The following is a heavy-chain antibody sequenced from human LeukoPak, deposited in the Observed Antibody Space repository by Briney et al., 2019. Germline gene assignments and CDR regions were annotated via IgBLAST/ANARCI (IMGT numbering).Heavy chain of an antibody. J-gene: IGHJ4*02. V-gene: IGHV3-21*01. CDR3: ARGGHYCSGDSCYGY. Sequence: GGSLRLSCAASGFTFSSYSMNWVRQAPGKGLEWVSSISSSSSYIYYADSVKGRFTISRDNAKNSLYLQMNSLRAEDTAVYYCARGGHYCSGDSCYGYWGQGTLVTVSS. CDR2: ISSSSSYI. CDR1: GFTFSSYS. D-gene: IGHD2-15*01.